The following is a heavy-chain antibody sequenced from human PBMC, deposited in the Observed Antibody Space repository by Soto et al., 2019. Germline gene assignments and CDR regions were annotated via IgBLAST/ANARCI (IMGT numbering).Heavy chain of an antibody. CDR1: GGTFSSYT. CDR2: ILPILGIA. Sequence: QVQLVQSGAEVKKPGSSVKVSCKASGGTFSSYTISWVRQAPGQGLEWMGRILPILGIATSAQKFQGRVTITADKSTSTAYMELSSLRAEDTAVYYGARDRGFRDDGDERDYYSYYMADWGKGTTVTVSS. D-gene: IGHD4-17*01. CDR3: ARDRGFRDDGDERDYYSYYMAD. J-gene: IGHJ6*03. V-gene: IGHV1-69*08.